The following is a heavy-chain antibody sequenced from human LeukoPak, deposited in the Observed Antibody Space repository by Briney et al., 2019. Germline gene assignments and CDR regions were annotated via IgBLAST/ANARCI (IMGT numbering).Heavy chain of an antibody. Sequence: ASVKVSFKASGYTFTSYYMHWVRQAPGQGLEGMGLINPSGGSTSYAQKFQGRVTVTRDTSTSTVYMELSSLRSEDTAVYYCARVGLKWELPFGYWGQGTPVTVSS. CDR3: ARVGLKWELPFGY. CDR1: GYTFTSYY. D-gene: IGHD1-26*01. V-gene: IGHV1-46*01. J-gene: IGHJ4*02. CDR2: INPSGGST.